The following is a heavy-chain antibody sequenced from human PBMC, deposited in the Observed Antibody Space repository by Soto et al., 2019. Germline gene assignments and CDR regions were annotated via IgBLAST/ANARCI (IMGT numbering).Heavy chain of an antibody. Sequence: HPGGSLRLSCAASGFPFSTYWMNWVRQAPGKGLVWVSRIKSDGSSPAYADSVKGRFTISRDNAKNTLYLQMNSLRAEDTAVYYCARDWGLSGGYPYNWFDPWGQGTLVTVSS. CDR1: GFPFSTYW. CDR2: IKSDGSSP. CDR3: ARDWGLSGGYPYNWFDP. J-gene: IGHJ5*02. D-gene: IGHD2-15*01. V-gene: IGHV3-74*01.